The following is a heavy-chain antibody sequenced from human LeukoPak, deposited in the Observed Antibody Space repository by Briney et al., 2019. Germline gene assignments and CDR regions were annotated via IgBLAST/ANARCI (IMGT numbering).Heavy chain of an antibody. D-gene: IGHD3-10*01. J-gene: IGHJ5*02. CDR2: IYYSGST. V-gene: IGHV4-30-4*01. CDR1: GGSISSGDYY. CDR3: ARAPGITMVRGVISFDP. Sequence: SETLSLTCTVSGGSISSGDYYWSWIRQPPGKGLEWIGYIYYSGSTYYNPSLKSRVTISVDTSKNQFSLKLSSVTAADTAVYYCARAPGITMVRGVISFDPWGQGTLVTVSS.